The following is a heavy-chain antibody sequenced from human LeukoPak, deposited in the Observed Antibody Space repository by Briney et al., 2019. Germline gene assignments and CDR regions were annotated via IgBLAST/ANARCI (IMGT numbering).Heavy chain of an antibody. CDR2: IYYSGST. Sequence: SETLSLTCTVSGGSISSSSYYWGWIRQPPGKGLEWIGSIYYSGSTYYNPSLKSRVTISVDTSKNQFSLKLSSVAAADTAVYYCASQYGSGSTGCFDYWGQGTLVTVSS. CDR1: GGSISSSSYY. J-gene: IGHJ4*02. CDR3: ASQYGSGSTGCFDY. D-gene: IGHD3-10*01. V-gene: IGHV4-39*01.